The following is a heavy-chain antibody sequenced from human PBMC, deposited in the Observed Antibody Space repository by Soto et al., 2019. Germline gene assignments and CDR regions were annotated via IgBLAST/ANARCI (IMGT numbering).Heavy chain of an antibody. V-gene: IGHV4-4*07. CDR2: IYTSGST. CDR3: ARDSNDFWSGYLPNYYYYYGMDV. J-gene: IGHJ6*02. Sequence: SLTCTVSGCSISSYYWSWIRQPAGKGLEWIGRIYTSGSTNYNPSLKSRVTMSVDTSKNQFSLKLSSVTAADTAVYYCARDSNDFWSGYLPNYYYYYGMDVWGQGTTVTVSS. CDR1: GCSISSYY. D-gene: IGHD3-3*01.